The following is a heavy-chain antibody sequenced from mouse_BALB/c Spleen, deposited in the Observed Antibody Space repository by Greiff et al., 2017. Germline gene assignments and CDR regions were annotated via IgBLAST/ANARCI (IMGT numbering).Heavy chain of an antibody. J-gene: IGHJ2*01. D-gene: IGHD1-1*01. CDR1: GFTFSSYY. CDR2: INSNGGST. Sequence: DVKLVESGGGLVKLGGSLKLSCAASGFTFSSYYMSWVRQTPEKRLELVAAINSNGGSTYYPDTVKGRFTISRDNAKNTLYLQMSSLKSEDTALYYCARYYYGSSYYFDYWGQGTTLTVSS. V-gene: IGHV5-6-2*01. CDR3: ARYYYGSSYYFDY.